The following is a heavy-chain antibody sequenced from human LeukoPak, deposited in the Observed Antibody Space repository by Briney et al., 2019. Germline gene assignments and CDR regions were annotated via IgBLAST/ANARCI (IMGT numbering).Heavy chain of an antibody. D-gene: IGHD5-18*01. CDR2: IYYSGST. J-gene: IGHJ3*02. CDR1: GGSVSSGSYY. V-gene: IGHV4-61*01. CDR3: ARDSSAGGYSDDAFDI. Sequence: PSETLSLTCTVSGGSVSSGSYYWSWIRQPPGKGLEWIGYIYYSGSTNYNPSLKSRVTISVDTSKNQFSLKLSSVTAADTAVYYCARDSSAGGYSDDAFDIWGQGTMVTVSS.